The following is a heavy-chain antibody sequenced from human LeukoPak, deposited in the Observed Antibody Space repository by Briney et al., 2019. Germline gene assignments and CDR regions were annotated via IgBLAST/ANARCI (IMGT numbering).Heavy chain of an antibody. Sequence: SETLSLTCTVSGESIISSYLWSWIRQPAGKGLEWIGRIYNTGSTDFNPSLTSRVSMSVDTSKNQFSLNLISVTAADTAVYYCAKYASGSLVVWGQGTLVTVS. CDR2: IYNTGST. D-gene: IGHD3-10*01. J-gene: IGHJ4*02. V-gene: IGHV4-4*07. CDR1: GESIISSYL. CDR3: AKYASGSLVV.